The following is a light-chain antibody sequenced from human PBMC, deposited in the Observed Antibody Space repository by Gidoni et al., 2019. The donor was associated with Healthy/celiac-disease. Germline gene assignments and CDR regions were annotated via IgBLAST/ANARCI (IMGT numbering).Light chain of an antibody. J-gene: IGKJ1*01. CDR1: QSISSY. V-gene: IGKV1-39*01. Sequence: DIQMTQSPSSLSASVGDRVTITCRASQSISSYLNWYQQKPCKAPTLLFYASSSLQSWVPSRFSCIGSGPDFTLTISSLQPEDFSTYYCQQSYSTPQVTFXPXTKVXIK. CDR3: QQSYSTPQVT. CDR2: ASS.